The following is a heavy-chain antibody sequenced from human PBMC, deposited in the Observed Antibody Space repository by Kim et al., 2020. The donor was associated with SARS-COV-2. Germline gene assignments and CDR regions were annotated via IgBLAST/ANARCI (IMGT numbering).Heavy chain of an antibody. Sequence: SNKYISDHVKGRFTISRDNSKNTLYLQMNSLRAGDTAVYYCSNGGGYRYWGQGTLVTVSS. J-gene: IGHJ4*02. D-gene: IGHD5-18*01. V-gene: IGHV3-30*02. CDR2: SNK. CDR3: SNGGGYRY.